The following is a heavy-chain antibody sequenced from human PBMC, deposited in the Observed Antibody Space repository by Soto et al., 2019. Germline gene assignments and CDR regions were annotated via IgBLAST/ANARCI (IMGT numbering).Heavy chain of an antibody. J-gene: IGHJ6*02. CDR2: IYAGGDT. CDR3: ARDPSKEFGMDV. D-gene: IGHD3-10*01. CDR1: GFTVSSNY. V-gene: IGHV3-53*01. Sequence: AGGSLRLSCAASGFTVSSNYMSWVRQAPGKGLEWVSIIYAGGDTYYTDSVKGRLTISRDNSKNMLYLQMNSLRAEDTAVYYCARDPSKEFGMDVWGQGTTVTVSS.